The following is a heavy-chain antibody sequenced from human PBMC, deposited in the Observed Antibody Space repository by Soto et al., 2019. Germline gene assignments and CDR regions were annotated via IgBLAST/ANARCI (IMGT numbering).Heavy chain of an antibody. CDR3: AANWNFGLNF. CDR2: ISSSLGHT. J-gene: IGHJ4*02. Sequence: GGSLRLSCVASGFDFSDFHISWVRQAPGKGLEWISYISSSLGHTDYAESVKGRFTISRDNAKSSVFLVMSDLRSDDTAVYYCAANWNFGLNFWGQGTLVTVSS. CDR1: GFDFSDFH. V-gene: IGHV3-11*03. D-gene: IGHD1-1*01.